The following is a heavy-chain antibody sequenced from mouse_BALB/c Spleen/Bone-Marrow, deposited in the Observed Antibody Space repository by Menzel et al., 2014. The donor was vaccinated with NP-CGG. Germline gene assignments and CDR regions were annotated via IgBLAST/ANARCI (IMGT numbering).Heavy chain of an antibody. CDR3: ARSEGGRRGLFDY. CDR2: ISSGGSYT. Sequence: EVKLEESGGDLVKPGGSLKLSCAASGFTFSSYGMSWVRQTPDKRLEWVATISSGGSYTYYPDSVKGRFTTSRDNAKNTLYLQMSSLKSEDTAMYYCARSEGGRRGLFDYWGQGTTLTVSS. J-gene: IGHJ2*01. CDR1: GFTFSSYG. V-gene: IGHV5-6*02.